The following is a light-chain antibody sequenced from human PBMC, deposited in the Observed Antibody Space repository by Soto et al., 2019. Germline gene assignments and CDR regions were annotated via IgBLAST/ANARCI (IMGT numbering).Light chain of an antibody. CDR2: GAA. V-gene: IGKV3-15*01. J-gene: IGKJ5*01. CDR1: QSVFSS. CDR3: HQYGISPPVT. Sequence: EIVMTQSPATLSVSLGERVTLSCRASQSVFSSLAWYQQKPGQAPRLLIYGAATRPIGIPARFSGSGSGTEFTLTISSLQSEDFAMYYCHQYGISPPVTFGQGTRLEIK.